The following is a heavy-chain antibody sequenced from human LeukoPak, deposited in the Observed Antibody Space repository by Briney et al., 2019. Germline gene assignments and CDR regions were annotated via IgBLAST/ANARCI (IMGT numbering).Heavy chain of an antibody. CDR2: IKRKTDGGTT. J-gene: IGHJ4*02. V-gene: IGHV3-15*07. CDR1: GFTFNDAW. D-gene: IGHD7-27*01. CDR3: TTGNWGPH. Sequence: GGSLRLSCAASGFTFNDAWMNWVRRAPGKGLEWVGRIKRKTDGGTTDYAAPVKGRFTISRDDSKNTLYLQMNSPKTEDTAVYYCTTGNWGPHWGQGTLVTVSS.